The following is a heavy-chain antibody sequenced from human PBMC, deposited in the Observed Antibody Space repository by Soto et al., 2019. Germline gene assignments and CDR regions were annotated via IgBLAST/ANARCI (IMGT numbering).Heavy chain of an antibody. CDR1: GFTFSSYA. D-gene: IGHD2-15*01. Sequence: QVQLVESGGGVVQPGRSLRLSCAASGFTFSSYAMHWVRQAPGKGLEWVAVISYDGSNKYYADSVKGRFTISRDNSKNTLYLQMNSLRAEDTAVYYCARDRICSGGSCSYDAFDIWGQGTMVTVSS. J-gene: IGHJ3*02. V-gene: IGHV3-30-3*01. CDR2: ISYDGSNK. CDR3: ARDRICSGGSCSYDAFDI.